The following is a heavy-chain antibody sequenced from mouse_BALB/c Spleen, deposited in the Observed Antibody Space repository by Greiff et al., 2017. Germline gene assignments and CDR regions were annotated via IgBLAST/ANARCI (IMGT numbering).Heavy chain of an antibody. CDR1: GFTFTDYY. J-gene: IGHJ1*01. V-gene: IGHV7-3*02. D-gene: IGHD1-1*01. Sequence: EVKLVESGGGLVQPGGSLRLSCATSGFTFTDYYMSWVRQPPGKALEWLGFIRNKANGYTTEYSASVKGRFTISRDNSQSILYLQMNTLRAEDSATYYCARDMDYYGSRGYFDVWGAGTTVTVSS. CDR3: ARDMDYYGSRGYFDV. CDR2: IRNKANGYTT.